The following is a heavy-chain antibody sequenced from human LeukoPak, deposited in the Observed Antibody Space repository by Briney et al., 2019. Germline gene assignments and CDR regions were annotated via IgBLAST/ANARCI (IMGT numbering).Heavy chain of an antibody. V-gene: IGHV3-33*01. CDR1: GFTFSSYG. Sequence: GRSLRLSCAASGFTFSSYGMHWVRQAPGKGLEWVAVIWYDGSNKYYADSVKGRFTISRDNSKNTLYLQMNSLRAEDTAVYYCARDVRQLVPAALYYYYGMDVWGKGTTVTVSS. D-gene: IGHD2-2*01. CDR3: ARDVRQLVPAALYYYYGMDV. J-gene: IGHJ6*04. CDR2: IWYDGSNK.